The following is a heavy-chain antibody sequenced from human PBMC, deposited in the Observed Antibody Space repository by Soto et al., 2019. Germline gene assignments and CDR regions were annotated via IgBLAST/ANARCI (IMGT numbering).Heavy chain of an antibody. CDR1: GLTFGNFW. D-gene: IGHD4-4*01. Sequence: GASLKISCVVSGLTFGNFWMSWVRQAPGKGLEWVAQIKQDGSGKHYLDSVKAAFTISRDNAKNSLYLEMNNLRVEDTAVYFCARVPRGEGYSGWGQGTLVTVS. CDR3: ARVPRGEGYSG. J-gene: IGHJ4*02. V-gene: IGHV3-7*05. CDR2: IKQDGSGK.